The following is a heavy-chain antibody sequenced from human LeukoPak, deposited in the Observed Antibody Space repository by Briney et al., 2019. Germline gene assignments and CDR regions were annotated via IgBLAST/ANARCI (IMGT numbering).Heavy chain of an antibody. D-gene: IGHD3-3*01. CDR2: ISGSGVVSGTRT. Sequence: GGSLRLSCAASGFTFSSYAMSWVRQAPGKGLEWVSGISGSGVVSGTRTHYADSVKGRFTISRDNAKNSLFLQMNSLRAEDTAVYYCARDRITDFWSGYYTNYFDYWGQGTLVTVSS. CDR1: GFTFSSYA. CDR3: ARDRITDFWSGYYTNYFDY. V-gene: IGHV3-23*01. J-gene: IGHJ4*02.